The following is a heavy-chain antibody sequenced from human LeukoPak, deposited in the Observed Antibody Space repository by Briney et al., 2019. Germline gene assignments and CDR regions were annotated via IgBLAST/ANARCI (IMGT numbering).Heavy chain of an antibody. J-gene: IGHJ6*02. Sequence: ASVKVSCKASGYIFTAYYMHWVRQAPGQGPEWMGWINGNSGGTNYAQKFQGWVTMTRDTSISTAYMELSRLRSDDTAVYYCARGSGASGIYGMDVWGQGTTVTVSS. V-gene: IGHV1-2*04. CDR3: ARGSGASGIYGMDV. CDR2: INGNSGGT. CDR1: GYIFTAYY. D-gene: IGHD3-10*01.